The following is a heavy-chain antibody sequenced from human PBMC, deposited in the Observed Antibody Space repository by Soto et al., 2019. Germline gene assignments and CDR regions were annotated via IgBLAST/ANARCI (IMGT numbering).Heavy chain of an antibody. J-gene: IGHJ6*02. CDR2: ISSSSSYI. CDR1: GFTFSSYS. V-gene: IGHV3-21*01. CDR3: ARERRVVRGVINYYYYGMDV. D-gene: IGHD3-10*01. Sequence: PGGSLRLSCAASGFTFSSYSMNWVRQAPGKGLEWVSSISSSSSYIYYPGSVKGRFTISRENAKNSLYLQMSSLRAGDTAVYYCARERRVVRGVINYYYYGMDVWGQGTTVTVSS.